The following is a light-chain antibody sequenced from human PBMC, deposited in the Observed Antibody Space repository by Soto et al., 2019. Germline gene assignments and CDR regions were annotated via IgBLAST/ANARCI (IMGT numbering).Light chain of an antibody. Sequence: QSVLTQPPSLSAAPGQRVTIACSGSTSNIGNNYVSWYQQVPRTAPKLLIYDTDKRPPGIPDRFSGSRSGTTATLAITGLQTGDEADYFCGSWDSDLDSVLFGGGTKLTVL. CDR3: GSWDSDLDSVL. CDR2: DTD. CDR1: TSNIGNNY. J-gene: IGLJ3*02. V-gene: IGLV1-51*01.